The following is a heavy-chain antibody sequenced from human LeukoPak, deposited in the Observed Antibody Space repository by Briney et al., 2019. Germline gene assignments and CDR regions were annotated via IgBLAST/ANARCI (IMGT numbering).Heavy chain of an antibody. CDR3: ARRQKDIVVVPAAIWYNWFDP. J-gene: IGHJ5*02. Sequence: SETLSLTCAVYGGSFSGYYWSWIRQPPGKGLEWIGEINHSGSTNYNPSLKSRVTISVDTSKNQFSLKLSSVTAADTAVYYCARRQKDIVVVPAAIWYNWFDPWGQGALVTVSS. CDR1: GGSFSGYY. CDR2: INHSGST. V-gene: IGHV4-34*01. D-gene: IGHD2-2*01.